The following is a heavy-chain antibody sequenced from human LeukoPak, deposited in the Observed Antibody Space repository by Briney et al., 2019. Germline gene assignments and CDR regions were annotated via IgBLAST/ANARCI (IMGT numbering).Heavy chain of an antibody. D-gene: IGHD3-22*01. CDR1: GDSITSYW. Sequence: PGAPLHTSSNGSGDSITSYWSGWVRQMPGKGLEWMGIIYPGDSDTRYSPSFQGQVTISADKSISTAYLQWSSLKASDTAMYYCARGNPYYYDSSGYDYWGQGTLVTVSS. J-gene: IGHJ4*02. V-gene: IGHV5-51*01. CDR2: IYPGDSDT. CDR3: ARGNPYYYDSSGYDY.